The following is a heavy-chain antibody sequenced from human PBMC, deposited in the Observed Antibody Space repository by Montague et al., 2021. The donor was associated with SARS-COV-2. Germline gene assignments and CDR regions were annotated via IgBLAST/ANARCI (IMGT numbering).Heavy chain of an antibody. D-gene: IGHD3-16*01. Sequence: SETLSLTCTVSGGSISSSTYYWGWIRQPPGKGLEWIGNIYYSGITYYNPSLKSRVTISVDTSKNQFSLKLSSVTAADMAVYYCARLIRYDMKGSFDYWGQGTLVTVSS. J-gene: IGHJ4*02. V-gene: IGHV4-39*01. CDR1: GGSISSSTYY. CDR2: IYYSGIT. CDR3: ARLIRYDMKGSFDY.